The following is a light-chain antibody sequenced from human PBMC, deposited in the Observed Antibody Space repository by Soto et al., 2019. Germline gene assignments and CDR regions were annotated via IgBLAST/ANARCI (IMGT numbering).Light chain of an antibody. CDR1: QSISSS. J-gene: IGKJ2*03. Sequence: THSNQAPSNWSASLVDRVSISFRASQSISSSLNWYQQKPGKAPKLLIYGASSLQSGVPSRFSGSGSGTEFTLTSSSQQREGKVCNRVQYS. CDR2: GAS. CDR3: QYS. V-gene: IGKV1-39*01.